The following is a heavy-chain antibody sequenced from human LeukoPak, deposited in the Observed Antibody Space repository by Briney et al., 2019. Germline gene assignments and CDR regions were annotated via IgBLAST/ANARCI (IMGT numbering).Heavy chain of an antibody. D-gene: IGHD2-15*01. CDR2: IKQDGREK. CDR3: ARDHGGYCSGGSCYLAEYFQH. J-gene: IGHJ1*01. CDR1: GFTFSSYW. Sequence: GGSLRLSCAASGFTFSSYWMSWVRQAPGKGLEWVANIKQDGREKYYVDSVEGRFTISRDNAKNSLYLQMNSLRAEDTAVYYCARDHGGYCSGGSCYLAEYFQHWGQGTLVTVSS. V-gene: IGHV3-7*03.